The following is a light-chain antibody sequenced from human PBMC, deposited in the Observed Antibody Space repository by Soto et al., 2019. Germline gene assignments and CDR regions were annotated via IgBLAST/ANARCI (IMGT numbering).Light chain of an antibody. Sequence: QSALTQPASVSGSPGQSITISCTGTSXDVGGYNYVSWYQQHPGKAPKLMIYDVSNRPSGVSNRFSGSKSGNTASLTISGLQAEDEADYYCSSYTSSSTYVFGTGTXV. V-gene: IGLV2-14*01. CDR3: SSYTSSSTYV. CDR2: DVS. J-gene: IGLJ1*01. CDR1: SXDVGGYNY.